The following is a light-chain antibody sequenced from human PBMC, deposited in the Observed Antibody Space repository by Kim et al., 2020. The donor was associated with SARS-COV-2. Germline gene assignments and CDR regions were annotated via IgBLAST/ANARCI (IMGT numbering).Light chain of an antibody. CDR1: SSDVGRYNS. CDR2: DVS. V-gene: IGLV2-11*01. Sequence: QSALTQPRSVSGSPGQSVTISCTGTSSDVGRYNSVSWYQQHPGKAPKVIIYDVSKRPSGVPDRFSGSKSGNTASLTITGLQAEDEADYYCCSHAGSDVYVFATGTKVTVL. J-gene: IGLJ1*01. CDR3: CSHAGSDVYV.